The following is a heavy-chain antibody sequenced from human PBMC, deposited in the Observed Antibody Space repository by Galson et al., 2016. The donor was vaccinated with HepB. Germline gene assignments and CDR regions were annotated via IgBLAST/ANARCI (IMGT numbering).Heavy chain of an antibody. CDR2: ITHTADTT. D-gene: IGHD2-2*01. V-gene: IGHV3-23*01. Sequence: SLRLSCAASGFTFSSFAMNWFRQAPGKGLEWVSSITHTADTTYYADSVRGRFSISRDNSRNTLYLQMNSLRAEDTALYYCAKEDMPGRNPSRNFDFWGQGTLVTVSS. CDR1: GFTFSSFA. CDR3: AKEDMPGRNPSRNFDF. J-gene: IGHJ4*02.